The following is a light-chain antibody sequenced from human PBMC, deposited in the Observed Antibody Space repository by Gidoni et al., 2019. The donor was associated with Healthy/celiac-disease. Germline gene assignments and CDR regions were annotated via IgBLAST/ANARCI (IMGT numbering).Light chain of an antibody. Sequence: DIQMTQYPSTLSASVGDRVTITCRASQSISSWLAWYQQKPGKAPKLLIYKASSVESGVPSRFSGSGSGTEFTLTISSLQPDDFATYYCQQYNSYSQTFGQXTKVEIK. CDR2: KAS. V-gene: IGKV1-5*03. CDR1: QSISSW. J-gene: IGKJ1*01. CDR3: QQYNSYSQT.